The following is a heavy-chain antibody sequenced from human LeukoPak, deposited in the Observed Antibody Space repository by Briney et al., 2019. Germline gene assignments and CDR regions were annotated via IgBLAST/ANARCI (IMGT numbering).Heavy chain of an antibody. Sequence: GGSLRLSCAASGFTFSTYSMNWVRQAPGKGLEWVSSITSSSSYIYYADSVKGRFTTSRDNAKNSLYLQMNSLRAEDTAVYYCASDPPGYGDYDEVGYFQHWGQGTLVTVSS. V-gene: IGHV3-21*01. CDR3: ASDPPGYGDYDEVGYFQH. CDR2: ITSSSSYI. D-gene: IGHD4-17*01. CDR1: GFTFSTYS. J-gene: IGHJ1*01.